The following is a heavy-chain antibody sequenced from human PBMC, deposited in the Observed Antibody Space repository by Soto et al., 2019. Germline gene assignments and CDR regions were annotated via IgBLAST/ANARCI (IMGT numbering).Heavy chain of an antibody. J-gene: IGHJ4*02. Sequence: PGGSLRLSCAASGFTFSSYWMHWVRQAPGKGLVWVSRINSDGTITSHADSVKGRFTVSRDNAKNSLYLQMNSLRADDTAVYYCARVGYGNYQFDYRGQGILVTVSS. V-gene: IGHV3-74*01. CDR2: INSDGTIT. D-gene: IGHD4-17*01. CDR3: ARVGYGNYQFDY. CDR1: GFTFSSYW.